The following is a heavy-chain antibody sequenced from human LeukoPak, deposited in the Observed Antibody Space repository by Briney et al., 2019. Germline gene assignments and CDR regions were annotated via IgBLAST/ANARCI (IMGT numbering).Heavy chain of an antibody. Sequence: PGGSLRLSCAASGFTFSSYAMSWFRQAPGKGLEWVSAISGSGGSTYYADSVKGRSTISRDNSKNTLYLQMNSLRAEDTAVYYCAKGGAGYCSSTSCYYDYYYMDVWGKGTTVTVSS. CDR1: GFTFSSYA. V-gene: IGHV3-23*01. D-gene: IGHD2-2*01. CDR2: ISGSGGST. CDR3: AKGGAGYCSSTSCYYDYYYMDV. J-gene: IGHJ6*03.